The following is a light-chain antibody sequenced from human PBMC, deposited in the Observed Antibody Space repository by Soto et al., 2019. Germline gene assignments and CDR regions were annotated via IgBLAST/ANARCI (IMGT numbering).Light chain of an antibody. CDR1: QTVSSSYY. CDR2: GAS. Sequence: EVVLTQSPGTLSLSPGERATLFCRTSQTVSSSYYLAWYQQKPGQAPRLLIYGASYTASGVPDRFSSGWFGTDFTLTISRLETEYFAVYYCHQYVTSPPGYTFGQGTELRIK. J-gene: IGKJ2*01. V-gene: IGKV3-20*01. CDR3: HQYVTSPPGYT.